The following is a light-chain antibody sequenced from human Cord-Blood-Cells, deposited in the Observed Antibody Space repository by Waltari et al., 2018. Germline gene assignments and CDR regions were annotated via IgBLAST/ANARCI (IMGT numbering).Light chain of an antibody. CDR2: DVS. Sequence: QSALTQPASVSGSPGPSITISCTGTSSDVGGYNYVSWYQQHPSKAPKLMIYDVSNRPSGVSNRFSGAKSGNTASLTISGLQAEDEADYYCSSYTSSSTWVFGGGTKLTV. CDR1: SSDVGGYNY. V-gene: IGLV2-14*03. J-gene: IGLJ3*02. CDR3: SSYTSSSTWV.